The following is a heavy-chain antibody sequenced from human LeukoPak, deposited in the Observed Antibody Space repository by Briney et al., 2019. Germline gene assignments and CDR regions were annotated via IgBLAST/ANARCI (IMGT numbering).Heavy chain of an antibody. Sequence: GASVKVSCKTSGYTFTSYYMHWVRQAPGQGLEWMGIINPNDGSTTYAQKFQGRVTMTRDMSTSTVSMELSSLRSEDTAVYYCARGASYDFWSGYANYWGQGALVTVSS. J-gene: IGHJ4*02. CDR3: ARGASYDFWSGYANY. CDR1: GYTFTSYY. D-gene: IGHD3-3*01. CDR2: INPNDGST. V-gene: IGHV1-46*01.